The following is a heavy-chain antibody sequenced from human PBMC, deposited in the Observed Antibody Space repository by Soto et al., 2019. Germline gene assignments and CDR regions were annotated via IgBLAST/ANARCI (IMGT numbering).Heavy chain of an antibody. CDR2: INHSGST. D-gene: IGHD6-13*01. V-gene: IGHV4-34*01. J-gene: IGHJ4*02. Sequence: QVQLQQWGAGLLKPSETLSLTCAVYGGSFSGYYWSWIRQPPGKGLEWIGEINHSGSTNYNPSLKSRVTISVDTSKNQFSLKLSSVTAADTAVYYCARGQYGYSSSWYYYWGQGTLVTVSS. CDR1: GGSFSGYY. CDR3: ARGQYGYSSSWYYY.